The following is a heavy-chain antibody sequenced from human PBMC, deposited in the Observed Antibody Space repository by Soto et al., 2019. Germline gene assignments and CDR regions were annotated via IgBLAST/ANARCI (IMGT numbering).Heavy chain of an antibody. D-gene: IGHD3-3*01. CDR2: IDPSDSYT. CDR1: GYSFTSYW. J-gene: IGHJ6*02. V-gene: IGHV5-10-1*01. Sequence: GESLKISCKGSGYSFTSYWISWVRQMPGKGLEWMGRIDPSDSYTNYSPSFQGHVTISADKSISTAYLQWSSLKASDTAMYYCARLDITIFGVVIIPYEYYCDRMDVWSQGITVTGS. CDR3: ARLDITIFGVVIIPYEYYCDRMDV.